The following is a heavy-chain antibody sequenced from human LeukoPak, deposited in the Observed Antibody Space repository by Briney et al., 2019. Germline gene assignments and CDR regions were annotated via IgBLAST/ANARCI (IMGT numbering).Heavy chain of an antibody. CDR2: MYYSGNT. V-gene: IGHV4-61*01. CDR1: GGSVSSGTYY. J-gene: IGHJ6*04. D-gene: IGHD2-2*01. CDR3: ARKYCSSTSCYFGYYYYGMDV. Sequence: PSETLSLTCTVSGGSVSSGTYYWSRIRQPPGKGLEWIGYMYYSGNTNYNPSLKSRVTISVDTSKNQFSLKVSSVTAADTAVYYCARKYCSSTSCYFGYYYYGMDVWGKGTTVTVSS.